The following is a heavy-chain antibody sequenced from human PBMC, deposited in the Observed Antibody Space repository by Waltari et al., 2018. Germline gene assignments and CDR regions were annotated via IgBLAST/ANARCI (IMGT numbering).Heavy chain of an antibody. CDR1: GGSLSCDY. Sequence: QVQLQESGPGLVKPSETLSLTCTVSGGSLSCDYWSWIRLPPGKGLEWIGYIYYSGSTNYNPSLKSRVTISVDTSKNQFSLKLSSVTAADTAVYYCARDRSSYGSSYYFDYWGQGTLVTVSS. D-gene: IGHD5-18*01. V-gene: IGHV4-59*01. CDR2: IYYSGST. J-gene: IGHJ4*02. CDR3: ARDRSSYGSSYYFDY.